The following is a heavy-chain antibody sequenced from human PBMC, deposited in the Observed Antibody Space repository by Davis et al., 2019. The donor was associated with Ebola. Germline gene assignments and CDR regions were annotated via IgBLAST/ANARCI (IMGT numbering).Heavy chain of an antibody. V-gene: IGHV5-51*01. Sequence: KVSCKGSGYSFTSYWIGWVRQMPGKGLEWMGIIYPGDSDTTYSPSFQGQVTISADKSISTAYLQWSSLKASDTAMYYCARQAPPPYCSSTSCYKVRYYYYGMDVWGQGTTVTVSS. CDR1: GYSFTSYW. CDR2: IYPGDSDT. D-gene: IGHD2-2*02. J-gene: IGHJ6*02. CDR3: ARQAPPPYCSSTSCYKVRYYYYGMDV.